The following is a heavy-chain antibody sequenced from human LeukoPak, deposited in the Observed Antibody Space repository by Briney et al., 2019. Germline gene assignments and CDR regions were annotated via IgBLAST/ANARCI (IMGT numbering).Heavy chain of an antibody. Sequence: GGSLRLSCAASGFTFSSYGMHWVRQAPGKGLEWVAVISYDGSNKYYADSVKGRFAISRDNSKNTLYLQMNSLRAEDTAVYYCAKGTYYYGSTESTGSWYFDLWGRGTLVTVSS. CDR1: GFTFSSYG. CDR3: AKGTYYYGSTESTGSWYFDL. J-gene: IGHJ2*01. V-gene: IGHV3-30*18. CDR2: ISYDGSNK. D-gene: IGHD3-10*01.